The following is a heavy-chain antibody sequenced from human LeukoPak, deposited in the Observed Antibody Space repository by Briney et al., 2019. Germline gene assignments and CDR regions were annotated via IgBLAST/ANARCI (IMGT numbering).Heavy chain of an antibody. CDR3: ARAEGFWSGYYWGY. D-gene: IGHD3-3*01. Sequence: ASVKVSCKASGGTFSSYVISWVRQAPGQGLEWMGGIIPIFGTANYAQKFQGRVTITADESTSTAYLELSSLRSEDTAVYYCARAEGFWSGYYWGYWGQGTLVTVSS. J-gene: IGHJ4*02. V-gene: IGHV1-69*01. CDR2: IIPIFGTA. CDR1: GGTFSSYV.